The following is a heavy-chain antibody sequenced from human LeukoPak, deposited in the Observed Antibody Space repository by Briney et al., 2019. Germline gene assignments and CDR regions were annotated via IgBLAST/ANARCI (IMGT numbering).Heavy chain of an antibody. J-gene: IGHJ4*02. CDR3: ARDANYYGGSGIDY. Sequence: SQTLSLTCTVSGGSISSGGYYWSWLRQHPGKGLEWIGYIYYSGGTFYNPSLKSRVTISVDTSKNQFSLNLSSVTAADTAVYYCARDANYYGGSGIDYWGQGTLVTVSS. D-gene: IGHD3-22*01. V-gene: IGHV4-31*03. CDR2: IYYSGGT. CDR1: GGSISSGGYY.